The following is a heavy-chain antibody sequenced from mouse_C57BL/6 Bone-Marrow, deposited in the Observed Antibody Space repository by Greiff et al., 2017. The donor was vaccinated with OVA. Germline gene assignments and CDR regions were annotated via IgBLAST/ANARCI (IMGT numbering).Heavy chain of an antibody. CDR1: GYTFTDYY. J-gene: IGHJ3*01. Sequence: EVKLQQSGPELVKPGASVKISCKASGYTFTDYYMNWVKQSHGKSLEWIGDINPNNGGTSYNQKFKGKATLTVDKSSSTAYMELRSLTSEDSAVYYCARYPYDYGAWFAYWGQGTLVTVSA. CDR3: ARYPYDYGAWFAY. V-gene: IGHV1-26*01. D-gene: IGHD2-4*01. CDR2: INPNNGGT.